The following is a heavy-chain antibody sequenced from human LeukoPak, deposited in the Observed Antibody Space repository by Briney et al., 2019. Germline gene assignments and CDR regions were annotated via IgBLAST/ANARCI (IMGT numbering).Heavy chain of an antibody. D-gene: IGHD6-13*01. CDR1: GFTFDDYG. J-gene: IGHJ4*02. CDR2: IYSGGST. V-gene: IGHV3-66*01. CDR3: AGGGPAAGRFDY. Sequence: GGSLRLSCAASGFTFDDYGMSWVRQAPGKGLEWVSVIYSGGSTYYTDSVKGRFTISRDNSKNTRYRKMNSLRAEDTAGYYCAGGGPAAGRFDYWGQGTLVTVSS.